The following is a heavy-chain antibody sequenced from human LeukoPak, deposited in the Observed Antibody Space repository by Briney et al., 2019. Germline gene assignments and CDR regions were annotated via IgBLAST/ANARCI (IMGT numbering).Heavy chain of an antibody. CDR1: GDSISSGKYY. D-gene: IGHD7-27*01. Sequence: SQTLSLTCTVSGDSISSGKYYWAWIRQPAGKGQEWIGRIYTSGNTNYNPSLKSQVTISMDTSKNQFSLNLNSVTAADTAVYYCARDRAGDSFDIWGQGTMVTVSS. V-gene: IGHV4-61*02. CDR2: IYTSGNT. CDR3: ARDRAGDSFDI. J-gene: IGHJ3*02.